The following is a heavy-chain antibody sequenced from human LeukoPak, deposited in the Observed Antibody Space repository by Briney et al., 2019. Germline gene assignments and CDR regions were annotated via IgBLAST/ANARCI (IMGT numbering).Heavy chain of an antibody. Sequence: ASVKVSCKASGYTFTSYGISWVRQAPGQGLEWMGWISAYNGNTNYAQKLQGRVTMTTDTSTSTAYMELRSLRSDDTAVYYCARDFLSGYYNSYYYNGIDVWGQGTTVTVSS. CDR3: ARDFLSGYYNSYYYNGIDV. D-gene: IGHD3-3*01. CDR1: GYTFTSYG. CDR2: ISAYNGNT. V-gene: IGHV1-18*01. J-gene: IGHJ6*02.